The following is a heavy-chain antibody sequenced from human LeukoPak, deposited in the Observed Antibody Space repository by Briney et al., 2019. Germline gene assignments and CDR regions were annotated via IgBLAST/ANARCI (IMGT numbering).Heavy chain of an antibody. CDR2: ISGSGSST. Sequence: GGSLRLSCAASGFTFSSYAMSWVRQAPGKGLEWVSAISGSGSSTYYADSVKGRFTISRDNSKNTLYLQMNSLRAEDTAVYYCAKVWGYYYDRMGFWGQGTLVTVSS. D-gene: IGHD3-22*01. V-gene: IGHV3-23*01. J-gene: IGHJ4*02. CDR3: AKVWGYYYDRMGF. CDR1: GFTFSSYA.